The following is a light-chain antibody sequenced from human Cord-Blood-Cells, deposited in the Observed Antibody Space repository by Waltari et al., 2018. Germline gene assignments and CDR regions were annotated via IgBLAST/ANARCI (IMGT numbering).Light chain of an antibody. V-gene: IGKV3-11*01. CDR1: QSVSIY. J-gene: IGKJ2*01. CDR2: DAS. CDR3: QQRSNWMYT. Sequence: EIVFTPSPATLSLSPGERATLSCRASQSVSIYLAWYQQKPGQAPRLLIYDASNRATGIPARFSGSGSGTDFTLTISSLEPEDFAVYYCQQRSNWMYTFGQGTKLEIK.